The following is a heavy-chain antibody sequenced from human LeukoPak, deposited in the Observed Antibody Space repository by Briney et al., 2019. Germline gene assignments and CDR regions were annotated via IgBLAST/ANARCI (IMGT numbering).Heavy chain of an antibody. CDR1: GFTFSSYG. CDR3: ARSYYDILTGYSYYYGMDV. D-gene: IGHD3-9*01. Sequence: GGSLRLSCAASGFTFSSYGMHWVRQAPGKGLEWVAVISYDGSNKYYADSVKGRFTISRDNSKNTLYLQMNSLRAEDTAVYYCARSYYDILTGYSYYYGMDVWGQGTTVTVSS. CDR2: ISYDGSNK. V-gene: IGHV3-30*03. J-gene: IGHJ6*02.